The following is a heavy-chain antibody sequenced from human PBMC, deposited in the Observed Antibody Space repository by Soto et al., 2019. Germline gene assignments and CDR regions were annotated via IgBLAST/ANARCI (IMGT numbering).Heavy chain of an antibody. CDR2: IWYDGSNK. CDR3: ARPTGYCSSTSCSGGFDP. D-gene: IGHD2-2*01. CDR1: GFTFSSYG. J-gene: IGHJ5*02. V-gene: IGHV3-33*01. Sequence: GGSLRLSCAASGFTFSSYGMHWVRQAPGKGLEWVAVIWYDGSNKYYADSVKGRFTISRDNSKNTLYLQMNSLRAEDTAVYYCARPTGYCSSTSCSGGFDPWGQGTLVTVSS.